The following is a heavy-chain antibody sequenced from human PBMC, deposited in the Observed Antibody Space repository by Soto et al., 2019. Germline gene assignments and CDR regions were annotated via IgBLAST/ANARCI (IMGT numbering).Heavy chain of an antibody. D-gene: IGHD2-15*01. CDR1: GFTFNNAW. V-gene: IGHV3-15*01. J-gene: IGHJ4*02. CDR3: TTDPNRYCGGGTCYSSYFDY. CDR2: IKSKSDGGAT. Sequence: EVQLVESGGGLVKPGGSLRLTCAASGFTFNNAWMSWVRQTPEKGLEWVARIKSKSDGGATDYAAPVRGRLTISRDDXXTPLYLQMSSLKTEDTGVYYSTTDPNRYCGGGTCYSSYFDYWGQGTLVSVSS.